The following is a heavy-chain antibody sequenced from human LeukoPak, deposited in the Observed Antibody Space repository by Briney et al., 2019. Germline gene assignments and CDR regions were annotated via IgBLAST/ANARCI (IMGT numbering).Heavy chain of an antibody. CDR1: GGTFSSYT. Sequence: SVKVSCKASGGTFSSYTISWVRQAPGQGLEWMGRIIPILGIANYAQKFQGRVTITADKSTSTAYMELSSLRSKDTAVYYCARDLYCGGDCYSNWFDPWGQGTLVTVSS. CDR3: ARDLYCGGDCYSNWFDP. J-gene: IGHJ5*02. D-gene: IGHD2-21*02. V-gene: IGHV1-69*04. CDR2: IIPILGIA.